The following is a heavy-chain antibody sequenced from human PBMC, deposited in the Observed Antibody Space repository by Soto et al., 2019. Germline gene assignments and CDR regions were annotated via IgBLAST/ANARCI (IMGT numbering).Heavy chain of an antibody. CDR1: GDSVTSHY. Sequence: PSETLSLTCSFSGDSVTSHYLTWIRQSPEKGLEWIGYIYNSGITHYNPSLKSRLTISVDTSKNQFSLKLSSVTAADTAVYYCARTLDYGHMDVWGKGTTVTVSS. V-gene: IGHV4-59*02. D-gene: IGHD3-16*01. J-gene: IGHJ6*03. CDR2: IYNSGIT. CDR3: ARTLDYGHMDV.